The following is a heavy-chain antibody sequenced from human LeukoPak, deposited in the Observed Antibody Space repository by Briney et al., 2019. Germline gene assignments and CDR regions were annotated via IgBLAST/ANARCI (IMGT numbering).Heavy chain of an antibody. J-gene: IGHJ6*03. V-gene: IGHV4-34*01. CDR3: ARGLEQPKKGYMDV. CDR1: GGSFSGYY. CDR2: INHSGST. Sequence: PSETLSLTCAVYGGSFSGYYWSWIRQPPGKGLEWIGEINHSGSTNYNSSLKSRVTISVDTSKNQFSLKLSSVTAADTAVYYCARGLEQPKKGYMDVWGKGTTVTVSS.